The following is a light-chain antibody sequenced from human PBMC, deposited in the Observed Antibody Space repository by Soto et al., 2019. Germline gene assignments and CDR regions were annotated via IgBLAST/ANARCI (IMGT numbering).Light chain of an antibody. Sequence: DIQMTQSPSTLSASVGDRVTITCRASQSVNTYLAWYQQRRGKAPKLLIYEASSLHDGVPSRFSGTRSGTEFTLTISSLQPDDFATYYCQQYKSYRYTFGQGTTLEIK. CDR3: QQYKSYRYT. CDR2: EAS. CDR1: QSVNTY. V-gene: IGKV1-5*03. J-gene: IGKJ2*01.